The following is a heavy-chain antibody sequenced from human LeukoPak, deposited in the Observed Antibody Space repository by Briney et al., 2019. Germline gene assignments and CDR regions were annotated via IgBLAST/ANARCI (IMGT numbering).Heavy chain of an antibody. CDR3: ARDERAGYYIY. Sequence: PGGSLRLSCEAFGFTFSNYWMSWVRRAPGRGLEWVANIKEDGSMTQYADSVRSRFTISRDYAKSSVFLQMSGLKAEDSAVYYCARDERAGYYIYWGQGTLVTVSS. CDR1: GFTFSNYW. J-gene: IGHJ4*02. V-gene: IGHV3-7*01. CDR2: IKEDGSMT. D-gene: IGHD5-18*01.